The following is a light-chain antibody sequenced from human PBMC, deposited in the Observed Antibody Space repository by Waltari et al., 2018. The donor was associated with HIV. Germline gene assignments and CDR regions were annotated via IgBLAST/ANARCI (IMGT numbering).Light chain of an antibody. CDR3: QQSYSPLT. Sequence: DIQMTQTPSSLSACVGDRVTITCRASQTISSYLNWYQQKPGKAPKLLIYAASSLQSGVPSRFSGSGSGTDFTLTISSLQPEDFATYYCQQSYSPLTFGGGTKVEI. J-gene: IGKJ4*01. CDR1: QTISSY. V-gene: IGKV1-39*01. CDR2: AAS.